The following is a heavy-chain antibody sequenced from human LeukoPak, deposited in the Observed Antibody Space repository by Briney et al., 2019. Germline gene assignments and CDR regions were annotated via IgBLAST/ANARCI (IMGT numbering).Heavy chain of an antibody. Sequence: GGSLRLSCAASGFTFSNYWMSWVRQAPGKGLEWVANIKQDGSEKYHVDSVKGRFTISRDNAKNSLYLEMNSLRAEDTAVYYCARAARTFDYWGQGTLVTVSS. D-gene: IGHD6-6*01. CDR2: IKQDGSEK. CDR3: ARAARTFDY. J-gene: IGHJ4*02. CDR1: GFTFSNYW. V-gene: IGHV3-7*01.